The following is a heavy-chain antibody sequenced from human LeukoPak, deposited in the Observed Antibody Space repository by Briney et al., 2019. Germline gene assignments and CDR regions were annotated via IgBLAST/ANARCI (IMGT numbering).Heavy chain of an antibody. CDR2: ISSNSSYI. J-gene: IGHJ4*02. D-gene: IGHD3-9*01. V-gene: IGHV3-21*01. CDR3: ARDGYFDRFESDPNYFDY. CDR1: GFTFTSYS. Sequence: GGSLRLSCAASGFTFTSYSMNCVRQAPGKGLGWVSSISSNSSYIYYADSVKGRSTISRDKTTHSMYLQMNSLRAEDTAVYYCARDGYFDRFESDPNYFDYWGQGTLVTVSS.